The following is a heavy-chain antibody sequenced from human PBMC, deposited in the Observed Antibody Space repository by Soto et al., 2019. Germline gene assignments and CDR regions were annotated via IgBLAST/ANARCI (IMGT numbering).Heavy chain of an antibody. J-gene: IGHJ6*02. V-gene: IGHV1-46*02. CDR3: ARDLLTVAGLPSRIYGMDV. Sequence: ASVKVSCKASAYTFNNYFMHWVRQAPGQGLEWMGIINPTGGTTTYAQKFQGRVTMTRDTSTSTVYVELSSLRSEDTAVYYCARDLLTVAGLPSRIYGMDVWGQGTTVTVSS. CDR2: INPTGGTT. CDR1: AYTFNNYF. D-gene: IGHD6-19*01.